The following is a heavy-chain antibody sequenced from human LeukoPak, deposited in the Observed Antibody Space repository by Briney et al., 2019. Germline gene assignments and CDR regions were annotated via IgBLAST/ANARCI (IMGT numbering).Heavy chain of an antibody. V-gene: IGHV3-30*02. CDR3: AKIYDSSGYHDY. CDR2: IRYDGSNK. D-gene: IGHD3-22*01. J-gene: IGHJ4*02. CDR1: GFTFSSYG. Sequence: GGSLRLSCAASGFTFSSYGMHWVRQAPGKGLEWVAFIRYDGSNKYYADSVKGRFTISRDNSKNALYLQMNSLRAEDTAVYYCAKIYDSSGYHDYWGQGTLVTVSS.